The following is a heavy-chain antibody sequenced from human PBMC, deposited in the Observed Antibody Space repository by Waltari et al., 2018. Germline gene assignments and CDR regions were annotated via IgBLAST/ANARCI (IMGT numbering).Heavy chain of an antibody. J-gene: IGHJ4*02. CDR3: VKGKEVAGNDS. V-gene: IGHV3-64D*08. Sequence: QLVESGGGLVQPGGSLRLSCSASGVRFSKSAKHLVRQGPGKGMEYVSTIHSNGGNTYYADSVKDRFTISRDNSKNSLYLQMSNLRPEDTALYYCVKGKEVAGNDSWGQGAPVTVSS. D-gene: IGHD6-19*01. CDR2: IHSNGGNT. CDR1: GVRFSKSA.